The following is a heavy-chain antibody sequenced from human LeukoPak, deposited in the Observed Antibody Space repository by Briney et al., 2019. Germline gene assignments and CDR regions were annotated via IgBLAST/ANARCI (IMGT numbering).Heavy chain of an antibody. V-gene: IGHV4-4*07. D-gene: IGHD4-17*01. J-gene: IGHJ3*02. Sequence: SETLSLTCTVSGGSISSYYWSWIRQPAGKGLEWIGRIYTSGSTNYNPSLKSRVTMSVDTSKNQFSLKLSSVTAADTAVYYCARVKRDYGDLEDDAFDIWGQGTMVTVSS. CDR3: ARVKRDYGDLEDDAFDI. CDR2: IYTSGST. CDR1: GGSISSYY.